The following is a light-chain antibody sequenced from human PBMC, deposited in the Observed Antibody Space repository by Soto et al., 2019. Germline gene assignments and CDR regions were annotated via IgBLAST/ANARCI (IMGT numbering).Light chain of an antibody. CDR1: QGISNY. V-gene: IGKV1-27*01. Sequence: DIQMTQSPSSLSASVGDRVTITCRASQGISNYLAWYQQKPGKVPKLLIYAASTLQSGVPSRFSGSGGGTEFALTISSLQSEDFASYFCQQYHDWRRTFGQGTKVDIK. CDR2: AAS. J-gene: IGKJ2*01. CDR3: QQYHDWRRT.